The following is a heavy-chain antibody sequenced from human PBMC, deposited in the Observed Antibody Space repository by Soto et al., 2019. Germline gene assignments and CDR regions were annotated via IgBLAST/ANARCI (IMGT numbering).Heavy chain of an antibody. CDR1: GFTFSSYA. J-gene: IGHJ4*02. CDR3: ASGIYSSSRSPIDY. CDR2: ISDDGSNK. Sequence: QVQLVESGGGVVQPGRSLRLSCAASGFTFSSYAMHWVRQAPGNGLEWVAVISDDGSNKYYEDSVKGRFTISRDNSKNTLYLQMNSLRAEDKAVYYCASGIYSSSRSPIDYWGQGTLVTVSS. V-gene: IGHV3-30-3*01. D-gene: IGHD6-6*01.